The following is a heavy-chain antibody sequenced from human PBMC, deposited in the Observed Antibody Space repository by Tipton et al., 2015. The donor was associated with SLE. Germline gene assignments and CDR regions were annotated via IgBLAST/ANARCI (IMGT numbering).Heavy chain of an antibody. J-gene: IGHJ4*02. CDR1: GFTFSDYY. CDR3: ARGHSSGWYYFDY. D-gene: IGHD6-19*01. CDR2: IGSSGSTI. V-gene: IGHV3-11*01. Sequence: SLRLSCAASGFTFSDYYMSWIRQAPGKGLEWVSYIGSSGSTIYYADSVKGRFTISRDNAKNSLYLQMNSLRAEDTAVYYCARGHSSGWYYFDYWGQGTLVTVSS.